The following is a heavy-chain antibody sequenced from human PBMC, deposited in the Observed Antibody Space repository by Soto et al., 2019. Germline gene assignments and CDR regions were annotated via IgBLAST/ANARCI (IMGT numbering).Heavy chain of an antibody. CDR2: ISSSGSTT. V-gene: IGHV3-48*03. CDR3: ATRWGGGGAFDI. Sequence: EVQLVESGGGLVLPGGSLRLSCAASRFTFSNYEMNWVRQAPGKGLEWVSYISSSGSTTYYADSLKGRFTVSRDNAKNSLYLQMNGRRAEDTAVYYCATRWGGGGAFDIWGQGTMVTVSS. CDR1: RFTFSNYE. J-gene: IGHJ3*02. D-gene: IGHD3-16*01.